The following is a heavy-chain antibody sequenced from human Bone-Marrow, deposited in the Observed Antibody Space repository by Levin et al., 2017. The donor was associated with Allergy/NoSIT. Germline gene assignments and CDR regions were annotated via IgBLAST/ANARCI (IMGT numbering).Heavy chain of an antibody. V-gene: IGHV3-33*01. D-gene: IGHD1-26*01. Sequence: PGESLKISCAASGFTFSSYGMHWVRQAPGKGLEWVAVIWYDGSNKYYADSVKGRFTISRDNSKNTLYLQMNSLRAEGTAVYCCARGEWELRDAGDSWGQGTMVTVSS. CDR1: GFTFSSYG. J-gene: IGHJ3*02. CDR3: ARGEWELRDAGDS. CDR2: IWYDGSNK.